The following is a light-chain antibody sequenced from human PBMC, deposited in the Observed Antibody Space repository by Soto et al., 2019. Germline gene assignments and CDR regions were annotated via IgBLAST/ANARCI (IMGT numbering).Light chain of an antibody. CDR1: QTISSW. CDR2: KAS. CDR3: QQYNNWPPFT. V-gene: IGKV1-5*03. J-gene: IGKJ3*01. Sequence: DIQMTQSPSTLSGSVGDRVTITCRASQTISSWLAWYQQKPGKAPKLLIYKASSLESGVPSRFSGSGSGTEFTLTISSLQSEDFAVYYCQQYNNWPPFTFGPGTKVDIK.